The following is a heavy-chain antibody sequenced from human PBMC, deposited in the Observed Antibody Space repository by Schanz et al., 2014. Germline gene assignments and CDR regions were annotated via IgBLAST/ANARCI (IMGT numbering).Heavy chain of an antibody. CDR2: INPSGVST. CDR3: SRGGVYRSPSPVFYFDY. CDR1: GYIFTSYS. Sequence: QVHLVQSGAEVKKPGASVKVSCKASGYIFTSYSMHWVRQAPGQGLEWLGIINPSGVSTSSAQDSQGRVAMSRDSSTSSLQTELSNLRSEEAAVYYFSRGGVYRSPSPVFYFDYWGQGTLVTVSS. D-gene: IGHD6-6*01. V-gene: IGHV1-46*01. J-gene: IGHJ4*02.